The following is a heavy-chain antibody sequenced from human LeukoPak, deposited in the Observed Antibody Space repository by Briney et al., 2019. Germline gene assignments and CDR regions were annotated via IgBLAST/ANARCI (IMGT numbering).Heavy chain of an antibody. D-gene: IGHD3-3*01. Sequence: SETLSLTCTVSGGSISSSSYYWGWIRQPPGKGLEWIGSIYYSGSTYYNPSLKSRVTISVDTSKNQFSLKLSSVTAADTAVYYCARGPPTGSYYDFWSGYYSTHYYMDVWGKGTTVTVSS. CDR1: GGSISSSSYY. J-gene: IGHJ6*03. V-gene: IGHV4-39*07. CDR2: IYYSGST. CDR3: ARGPPTGSYYDFWSGYYSTHYYMDV.